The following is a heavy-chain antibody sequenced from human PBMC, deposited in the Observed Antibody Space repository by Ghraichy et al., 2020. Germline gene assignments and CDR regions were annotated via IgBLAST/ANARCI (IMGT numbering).Heavy chain of an antibody. CDR3: VYFFSYDSSGYYYVSY. CDR1: GDSISNYY. J-gene: IGHJ4*02. D-gene: IGHD3-22*01. Sequence: SETLSLTCTVSGDSISNYYWTWIRQPPGKGLEWIGYVYFTGSTKYNPSLKSRVTISMDTSKNQFSLRLSSVTAVDTAVYHCVYFFSYDSSGYYYVSYWGQGTLVTVSS. CDR2: VYFTGST. V-gene: IGHV4-59*12.